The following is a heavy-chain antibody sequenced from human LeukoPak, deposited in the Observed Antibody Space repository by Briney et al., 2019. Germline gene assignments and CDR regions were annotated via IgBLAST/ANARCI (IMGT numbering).Heavy chain of an antibody. CDR3: ARDHKLNDPYCYYYMDV. J-gene: IGHJ6*03. CDR1: GGSISSGDYY. CDR2: IYYSGST. V-gene: IGHV4-30-4*08. Sequence: SQTLSLTCTVSGGSISSGDYYWSWFRQPPGKGLEWIGYIYYSGSTYYNPSLKSRVTISVDTSKNQFSLKLSSVTAADTAVDYCARDHKLNDPYCYYYMDVWGKGTTVTVSS. D-gene: IGHD1-20*01.